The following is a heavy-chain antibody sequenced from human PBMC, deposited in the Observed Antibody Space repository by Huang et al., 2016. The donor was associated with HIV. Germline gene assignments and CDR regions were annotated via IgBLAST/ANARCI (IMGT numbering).Heavy chain of an antibody. CDR1: GGSLRSSVYH. J-gene: IGHJ6*03. CDR2: IYYKGST. CDR3: ARHREGPVAYYSGWGRHLNYMDV. V-gene: IGHV4-39*01. D-gene: IGHD3-10*01. Sequence: QLLLQESGPGLVKPSEALAITCAVSGGSLRSSVYHCGWIRQPQGKGLGCTGSIYYKGSTHYRPSLKSRVTLAVDTSKNLFFLNLTSMTAADTAVYYCARHREGPVAYYSGWGRHLNYMDVWGRGRTVVVSS.